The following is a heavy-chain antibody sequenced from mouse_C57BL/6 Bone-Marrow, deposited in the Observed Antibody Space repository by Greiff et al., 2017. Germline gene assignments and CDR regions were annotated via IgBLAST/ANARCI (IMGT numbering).Heavy chain of an antibody. CDR1: GYNFKDYY. J-gene: IGHJ1*03. CDR2: IDPEDGDT. V-gene: IGHV14-2*01. D-gene: IGHD2-4*01. CDR3: AREDYDGGMDV. Sequence: EVQLQQSGAELVKPGASVKLSCTASGYNFKDYYMHWVKQRPEQGLEWIGMIDPEDGDTKYDQKFQGKATITADTSSNTAYLQLSSLTSEDSAVYYYAREDYDGGMDVWGTGTSVTVSS.